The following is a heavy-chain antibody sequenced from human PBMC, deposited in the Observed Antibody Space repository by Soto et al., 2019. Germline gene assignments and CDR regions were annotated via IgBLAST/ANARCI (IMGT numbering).Heavy chain of an antibody. CDR1: GFTVSTNY. D-gene: IGHD3-16*01. V-gene: IGHV3-53*01. Sequence: PGGSLRLSCAASGFTVSTNYRTWVRQTPGKGLEWVSIIYSNGNTYYADSVKGRFTISRDNSKNTLYLQMNSLRVDDTAVYYCVVGDLGMEVWGQGTTVTVSS. J-gene: IGHJ6*02. CDR3: VVGDLGMEV. CDR2: IYSNGNT.